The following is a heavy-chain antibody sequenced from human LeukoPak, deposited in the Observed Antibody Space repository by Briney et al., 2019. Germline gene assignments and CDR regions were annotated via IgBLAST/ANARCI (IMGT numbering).Heavy chain of an antibody. CDR2: ISAYNGNT. CDR3: ARDETVDTAMVQDYYYGMDV. V-gene: IGHV1-18*04. CDR1: GYTFTSYY. J-gene: IGHJ6*02. Sequence: GASVRVSCTASGYTFTSYYMHWVRQAPGQGLEWMGWISAYNGNTNYAQKLQGRVTMTTDTSTSTAYMELRSLRSDDTAVYYCARDETVDTAMVQDYYYGMDVWGQGTTVTVSS. D-gene: IGHD5-18*01.